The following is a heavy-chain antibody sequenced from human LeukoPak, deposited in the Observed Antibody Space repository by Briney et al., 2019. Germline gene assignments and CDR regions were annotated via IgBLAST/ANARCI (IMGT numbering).Heavy chain of an antibody. Sequence: GGSLRLSCSASGFAFSSDAMHWVRQAPGKGLEWLSYISSDSGAIYYAGSVQGRFTISRDNAQKSLYLQMNSLRVEDTAVYYCVRELAYWGQGALVTVSS. CDR2: ISSDSGAI. D-gene: IGHD1-1*01. CDR3: VRELAY. CDR1: GFAFSSDA. J-gene: IGHJ4*02. V-gene: IGHV3-48*01.